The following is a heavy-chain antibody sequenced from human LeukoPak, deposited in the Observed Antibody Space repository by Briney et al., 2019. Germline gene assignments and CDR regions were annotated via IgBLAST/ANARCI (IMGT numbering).Heavy chain of an antibody. V-gene: IGHV3-23*01. CDR3: TKDPNGDYVGAFDP. Sequence: GRSLRLSCAASGFSFSSFAMTWVRQAPGKGLEWVSSITAGHYPTYNTDSVKGRFTISRDNSKNTLYLQMNSLRADDTAVYYCTKDPNGDYVGAFDPWGQGTLVTVSS. D-gene: IGHD4-17*01. J-gene: IGHJ5*02. CDR2: ITAGHYPT. CDR1: GFSFSSFA.